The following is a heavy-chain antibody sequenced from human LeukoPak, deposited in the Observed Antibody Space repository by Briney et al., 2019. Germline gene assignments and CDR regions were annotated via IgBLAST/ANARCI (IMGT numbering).Heavy chain of an antibody. CDR1: GGSISSGSYY. CDR3: ARVVGAPYNWFDP. V-gene: IGHV4-61*02. D-gene: IGHD1-26*01. J-gene: IGHJ5*02. CDR2: IYTSGST. Sequence: PSETLSLTCTVSGGSISSGSYYWSWIRQPAGKGLEWIGRIYTSGSTNYNPSLKSRVTISVDTSKDQFSLKLSSVTAADTAVYYCARVVGAPYNWFDPWGQGTLVTVSS.